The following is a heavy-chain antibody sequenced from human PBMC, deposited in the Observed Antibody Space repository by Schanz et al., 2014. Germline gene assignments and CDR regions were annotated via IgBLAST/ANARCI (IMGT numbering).Heavy chain of an antibody. V-gene: IGHV4-39*01. CDR2: IYYSGST. CDR3: ARHSGYYYYYGMDV. CDR1: GGSISSSSYY. J-gene: IGHJ6*02. Sequence: QLQLQESGPGLVKPSETLSLTCTVSGGSISSSSYYWGWIRQPPGKGLEWIGSIYYSGSTYYNPSLKSRFTIPVDTPKNQSSLKLSFVTAADTAVYYCARHSGYYYYYGMDVWGQGTTVTVSS.